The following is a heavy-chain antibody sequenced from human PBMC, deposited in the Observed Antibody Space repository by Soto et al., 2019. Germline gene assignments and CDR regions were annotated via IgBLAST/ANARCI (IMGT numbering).Heavy chain of an antibody. V-gene: IGHV1-3*01. CDR2: INAGNGNT. J-gene: IGHJ4*02. CDR3: ARAYRTLYGSGRYGY. D-gene: IGHD3-10*01. CDR1: GYTFTSYA. Sequence: QVQLVQSGAEVKKPGASVKVSCKASGYTFTSYAMHWVRQAPGQRLEWMGWINAGNGNTKYSQKFQGRVTITRDTSASTAYTELSSLRSEDTAVYYCARAYRTLYGSGRYGYWGQGTLVTVSS.